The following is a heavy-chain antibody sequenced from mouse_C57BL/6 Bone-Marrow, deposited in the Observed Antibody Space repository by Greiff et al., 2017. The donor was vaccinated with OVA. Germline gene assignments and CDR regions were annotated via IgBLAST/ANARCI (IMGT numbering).Heavy chain of an antibody. CDR1: GFTFSSYA. D-gene: IGHD2-3*01. Sequence: EVQVVESGGGLVKPGGSLKLSCAASGFTFSSYAMSWVRQTPEKRLEWVATISDGGSYTYYPDNVKGRFTISRDNAKNNLYLQMSHLKSEDTAMYYCAREIYDGYYWYFDVWGTGTTVTVSS. V-gene: IGHV5-4*01. J-gene: IGHJ1*03. CDR2: ISDGGSYT. CDR3: AREIYDGYYWYFDV.